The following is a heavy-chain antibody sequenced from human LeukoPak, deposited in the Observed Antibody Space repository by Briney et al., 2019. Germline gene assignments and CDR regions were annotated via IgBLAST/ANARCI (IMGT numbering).Heavy chain of an antibody. CDR1: GFTFSSYA. CDR2: ISGSGGST. J-gene: IGHJ4*02. D-gene: IGHD3-16*01. CDR3: AKDGAVMITYYFDY. V-gene: IGHV3-23*01. Sequence: PGGSLRLSCAASGFTFSSYAMGWVHQAPGKGLEWVSAISGSGGSTYYADSVKGRFTMSRDNSKNTLYLQMNSLRAEDTAVYYCAKDGAVMITYYFDYWGQGTLVTVSS.